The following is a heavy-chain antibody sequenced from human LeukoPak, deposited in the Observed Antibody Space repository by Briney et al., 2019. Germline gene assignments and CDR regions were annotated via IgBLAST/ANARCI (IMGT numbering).Heavy chain of an antibody. D-gene: IGHD1-26*01. CDR1: GGSISSYY. Sequence: SETLPLTCTVSGGSISSYYWSWIRQPPGKGLEWIAYIYYSGSTNYNPSLKSRVTISVDTSKNQFSLKLSSVTAADTAVYYCARGFRGASFDYWGQGTLVTVSS. J-gene: IGHJ4*02. CDR2: IYYSGST. CDR3: ARGFRGASFDY. V-gene: IGHV4-59*12.